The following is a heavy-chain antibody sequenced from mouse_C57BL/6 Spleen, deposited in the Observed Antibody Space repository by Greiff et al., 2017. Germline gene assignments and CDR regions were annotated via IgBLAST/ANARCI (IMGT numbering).Heavy chain of an antibody. CDR1: GFTFSNYW. J-gene: IGHJ3*01. CDR3: TAYYKAWFAY. D-gene: IGHD2-12*01. CDR2: IRLKSDNYAT. Sequence: EVQGVESGGGLVQPGGSMKLSCVASGFTFSNYWMNWVRQSPEKGLEWVAQIRLKSDNYATHYAESVKGRFTISRDDSKSSVYLQMNNLRAEDTGIYYCTAYYKAWFAYWGQGTLVTVSA. V-gene: IGHV6-3*01.